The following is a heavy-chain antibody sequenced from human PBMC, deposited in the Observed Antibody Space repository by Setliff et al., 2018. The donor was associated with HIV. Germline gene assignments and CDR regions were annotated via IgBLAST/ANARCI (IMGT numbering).Heavy chain of an antibody. V-gene: IGHV3-23*01. CDR1: GFTFNTYA. D-gene: IGHD2-21*02. Sequence: PGGSLRLSCAASGFTFNTYAMSWVRQAPGKGLEWVSVISGSGGSTFYADSVKGRFTISRDNSKNTLYLQMDSLRPEDTAVYYCARLRPYNSALDYWGQGTLVTVSS. CDR3: ARLRPYNSALDY. J-gene: IGHJ4*02. CDR2: ISGSGGST.